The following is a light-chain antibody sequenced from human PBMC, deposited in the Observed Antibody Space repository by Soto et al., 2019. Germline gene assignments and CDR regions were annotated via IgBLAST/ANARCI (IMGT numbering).Light chain of an antibody. CDR2: LGS. J-gene: IGKJ2*01. CDR1: QSLLHSNGYNF. V-gene: IGKV2-28*01. CDR3: MQALQTPPYT. Sequence: DIVMTQSPLSLPVTPGEPAAISCRSSQSLLHSNGYNFLDCYLQKPGQSPQLLIHLGSHRASGVPDRLSGSGSGTDFKLKLSSVEAEDVGVYYCMQALQTPPYTFGQETKLEIK.